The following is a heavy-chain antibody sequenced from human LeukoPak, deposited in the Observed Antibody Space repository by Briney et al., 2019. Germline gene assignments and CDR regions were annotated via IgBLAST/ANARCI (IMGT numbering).Heavy chain of an antibody. V-gene: IGHV1-18*04. D-gene: IGHD6-13*01. J-gene: IGHJ4*02. CDR1: GYTFTRHS. Sequence: ASVKVSCKASGYTFTRHSMHWVRQAPGQGLEWMGWISAYNGNINYAQNLQGRVTMTTDTSTSTAYMELRSLRSDDTAVYYCAIYLAAAVSPLLLWGQGTLVTVSS. CDR3: AIYLAAAVSPLLL. CDR2: ISAYNGNI.